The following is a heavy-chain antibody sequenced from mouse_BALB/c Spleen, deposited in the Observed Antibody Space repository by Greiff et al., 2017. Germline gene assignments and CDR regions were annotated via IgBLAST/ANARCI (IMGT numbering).Heavy chain of an antibody. CDR2: IWSGGST. D-gene: IGHD2-2*01. CDR1: GFSLTSYG. CDR3: ARKGGYGYEAWFAY. Sequence: VKLMESGPGLVQPSQSLSITCTVSGFSLTSYGVHWVRQSPGKGLEWLGVIWSGGSTDYNAAFISRLSISKDNSKSQVFFKMNSLQANDTAIYYCARKGGYGYEAWFAYWGQGTLVTVSA. J-gene: IGHJ3*01. V-gene: IGHV2-2*02.